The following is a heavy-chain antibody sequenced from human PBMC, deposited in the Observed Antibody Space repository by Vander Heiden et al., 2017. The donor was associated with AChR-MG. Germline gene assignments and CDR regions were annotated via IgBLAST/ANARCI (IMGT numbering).Heavy chain of an antibody. V-gene: IGHV4-39*01. CDR3: ARHRDYDSSGYYPPAGLDAFDI. D-gene: IGHD3-22*01. CDR2: IYYSAST. J-gene: IGHJ3*02. CDR1: GSTISSSSYY. Sequence: QLQLQESGPGLVKPSETLSLTSTVSGSTISSSSYYWCWLRQPPGKGLEWIGSIYYSASTHYNPSRKSRVTISVDTSKNQFSLKLSSVTAADTAVYYCARHRDYDSSGYYPPAGLDAFDIWGQGTMVTVSS.